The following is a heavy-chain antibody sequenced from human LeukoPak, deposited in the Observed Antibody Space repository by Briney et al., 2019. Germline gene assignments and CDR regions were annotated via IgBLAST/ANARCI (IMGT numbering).Heavy chain of an antibody. V-gene: IGHV3-43*02. J-gene: IGHJ3*02. D-gene: IGHD6-13*01. Sequence: GGSLTLSCAASGFTFDDYAMHWVRQAPGKGLEWVSLISGDGGSTYYADSAKGRFTISRDNSKNSLYLQMNSLRTEDTALYYCAKDWRDSSSWYGAFDIWGQGTMVTVSS. CDR2: ISGDGGST. CDR3: AKDWRDSSSWYGAFDI. CDR1: GFTFDDYA.